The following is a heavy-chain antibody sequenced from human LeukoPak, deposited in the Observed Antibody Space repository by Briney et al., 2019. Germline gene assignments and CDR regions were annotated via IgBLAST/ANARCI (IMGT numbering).Heavy chain of an antibody. Sequence: SETLSLTCTVSGGSINGYYWSWIRQPAGKGLEWIGRVYNSESINYNPSLKSRVTMSIDTSKNQFYLKLNSVTAADTAVYYCARDRSSSYTRDWFHPCGQGALVTVFS. CDR1: GGSINGYY. V-gene: IGHV4-4*07. J-gene: IGHJ5*02. CDR2: VYNSESI. D-gene: IGHD2-2*01. CDR3: ARDRSSSYTRDWFHP.